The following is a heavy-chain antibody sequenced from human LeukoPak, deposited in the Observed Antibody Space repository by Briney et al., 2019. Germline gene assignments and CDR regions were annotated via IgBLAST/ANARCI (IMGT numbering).Heavy chain of an antibody. CDR3: ARDLVGGIWSAGF. CDR1: GYTFTRYY. CDR2: ITPNSGDT. J-gene: IGHJ4*02. V-gene: IGHV1-2*06. D-gene: IGHD3-3*01. Sequence: ASVKVSCKTSGYTFTRYYVHWVRQAPGQGLEWMGRITPNSGDTIYAQKFQGRATMTRDTSISAAYMGLNSLTSDDTAIYYCARDLVGGIWSAGFWGQGTLVTVSS.